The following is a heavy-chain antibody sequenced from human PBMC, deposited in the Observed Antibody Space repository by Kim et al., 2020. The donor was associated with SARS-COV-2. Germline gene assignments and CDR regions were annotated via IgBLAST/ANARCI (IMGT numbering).Heavy chain of an antibody. J-gene: IGHJ4*02. Sequence: LKSRVTISVDTSKNQFSLKLSSVTAADTAVYYCARGIAVVGTKVSTGFDYWGQGTLVTVSS. V-gene: IGHV4-39*01. D-gene: IGHD6-19*01. CDR3: ARGIAVVGTKVSTGFDY.